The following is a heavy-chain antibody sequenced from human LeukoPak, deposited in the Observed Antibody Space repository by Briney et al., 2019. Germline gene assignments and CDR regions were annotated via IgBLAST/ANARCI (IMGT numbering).Heavy chain of an antibody. Sequence: GGSLILSCGALEITFTSYAMSWVRQAPGKELEWVSAISGSGGSTYYADSVKGRFTISRDNSKNTLYLQMNSLRADDAAVNYYAKGPAGYSSGRCDYCGQGTLVTVSS. CDR2: ISGSGGST. V-gene: IGHV3-23*01. D-gene: IGHD6-19*01. CDR1: EITFTSYA. J-gene: IGHJ4*02. CDR3: AKGPAGYSSGRCDY.